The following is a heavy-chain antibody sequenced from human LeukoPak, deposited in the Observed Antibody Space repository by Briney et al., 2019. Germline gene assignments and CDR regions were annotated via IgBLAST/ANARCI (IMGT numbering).Heavy chain of an antibody. CDR2: INTDGSST. D-gene: IGHD1-26*01. J-gene: IGHJ4*02. V-gene: IGHV3-74*01. CDR3: ATQASVGY. Sequence: GGSLRLSCAASGFTFNSYWMQWVRQAPGKGLVWVSRINTDGSSTTYADSEKCRFTISRDNAKNTLYLQMNSLRAEDTAVYYCATQASVGYWGQGTLVTVSS. CDR1: GFTFNSYW.